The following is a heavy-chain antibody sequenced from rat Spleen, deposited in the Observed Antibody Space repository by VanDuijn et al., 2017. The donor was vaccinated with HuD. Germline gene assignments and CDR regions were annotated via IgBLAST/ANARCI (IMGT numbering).Heavy chain of an antibody. D-gene: IGHD1-1*01. CDR2: LSYDATAP. CDR1: GFTFSNYY. J-gene: IGHJ2*01. CDR3: ARPHTVVTLFDY. V-gene: IGHV5-29*01. Sequence: EVQLVESGGGLVQPGRSLKLSCAASGFTFSNYYMAWVRQAPTKGLEWVATLSYDATAPYYRDSVKGRFTISRDNAKSTLNLQMDSLRSEDTATYYCARPHTVVTLFDYWGQGVMVTVSS.